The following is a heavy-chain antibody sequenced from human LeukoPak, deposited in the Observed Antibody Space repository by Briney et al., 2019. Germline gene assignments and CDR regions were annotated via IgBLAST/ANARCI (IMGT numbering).Heavy chain of an antibody. CDR3: ARGLPARDYFDY. CDR1: GGSISSYY. D-gene: IGHD2-2*01. CDR2: INHSGST. V-gene: IGHV4-34*01. Sequence: SETLSLTCTVSGGSISSYYWSWIRQPPGKGLEWIGEINHSGSTNYNPSLKSRVTISVDTSKNQFSLKLSSVTAADTAVYYCARGLPARDYFDYWGQGTLVTVSS. J-gene: IGHJ4*02.